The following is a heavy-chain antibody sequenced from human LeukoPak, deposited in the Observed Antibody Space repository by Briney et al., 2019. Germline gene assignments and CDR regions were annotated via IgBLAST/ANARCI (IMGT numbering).Heavy chain of an antibody. CDR2: ISSSGSTI. V-gene: IGHV3-11*01. D-gene: IGHD3-22*01. CDR3: TTTTYYYDSSGYN. CDR1: GFTFSDYY. J-gene: IGHJ4*02. Sequence: GGSLRLSCAASGFTFSDYYMSWIRQAPGKGLEWVSYISSSGSTIYYADSVKGRFTISRDNAKNSLYLQMNSLRAEDTAVYYCTTTTYYYDSSGYNWGQGTLVTVSS.